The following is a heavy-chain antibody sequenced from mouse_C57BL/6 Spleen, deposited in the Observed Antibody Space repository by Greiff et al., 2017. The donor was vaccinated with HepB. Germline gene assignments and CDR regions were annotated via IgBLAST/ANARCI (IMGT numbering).Heavy chain of an antibody. D-gene: IGHD1-1*01. CDR2: INPSSGYT. Sequence: VQLVESGAELAKPGASVKLSCKASGYTFTSYWMHWVKQRPGQGLEWIGYINPSSGYTKYNQKFKDKATLTADKSSSTAYMQLSSLTYEDSAVYYCAREDYGSRWYFDVWGTGTTVTVSS. J-gene: IGHJ1*03. CDR1: GYTFTSYW. V-gene: IGHV1-7*01. CDR3: AREDYGSRWYFDV.